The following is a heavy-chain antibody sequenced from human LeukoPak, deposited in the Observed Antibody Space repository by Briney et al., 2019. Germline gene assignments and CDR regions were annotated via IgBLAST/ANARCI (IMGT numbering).Heavy chain of an antibody. CDR1: GFTFSSYA. Sequence: GRSLRLSCAASGFTFSSYAMHWVRQAPGKGLEWVAVISYDGSNKYYADFVKGRFTISRDNSKNTLYLQMNSLRAEDTAVYYCAREELFFYYYDSSGLYGMDVWGQGTTVTVSS. D-gene: IGHD3-22*01. V-gene: IGHV3-30-3*01. J-gene: IGHJ6*02. CDR2: ISYDGSNK. CDR3: AREELFFYYYDSSGLYGMDV.